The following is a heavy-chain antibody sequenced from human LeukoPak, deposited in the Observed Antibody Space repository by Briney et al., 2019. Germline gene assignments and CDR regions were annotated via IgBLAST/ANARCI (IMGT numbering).Heavy chain of an antibody. D-gene: IGHD3-22*01. CDR2: ISGSGGNT. J-gene: IGHJ4*02. Sequence: GGSLRLSCAASGLTFSNYATSWVRQAPGKGLEWVSAISGSGGNTYYAGSVKGRFTISRDNSKNTLYLQMNSLRAEDTAVYYCAKGVRGYYDSSGYYFSYWGQGTLVTVSS. CDR3: AKGVRGYYDSSGYYFSY. CDR1: GLTFSNYA. V-gene: IGHV3-23*01.